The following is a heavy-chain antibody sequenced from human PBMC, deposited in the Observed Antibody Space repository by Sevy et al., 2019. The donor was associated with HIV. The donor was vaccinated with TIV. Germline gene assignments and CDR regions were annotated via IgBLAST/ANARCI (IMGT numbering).Heavy chain of an antibody. J-gene: IGHJ6*02. Sequence: GGSLRLSCAASGFTFSSYEMNWVRQAPGKGLEWVSYISSSGSTIYYADSVKGRFTISRDNAKNSLYLQMNSLRAEDTAVYYCVRGNVVVPADFYYYYGMDVWGQGTTVTVSS. D-gene: IGHD2-2*01. CDR2: ISSSGSTI. V-gene: IGHV3-48*03. CDR1: GFTFSSYE. CDR3: VRGNVVVPADFYYYYGMDV.